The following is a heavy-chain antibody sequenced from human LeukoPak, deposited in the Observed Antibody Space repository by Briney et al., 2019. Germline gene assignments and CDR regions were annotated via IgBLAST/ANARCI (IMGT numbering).Heavy chain of an antibody. CDR2: INHSGST. V-gene: IGHV4-34*01. Sequence: SETLSLTCAVYGGSFSGYYWSWIRQPPGKGLEWIGEINHSGSTNYNPSLKSRVTISVDTSKNQFSLKVSSVTAADTAFYYCARVLTAAGLDFWGQGTLVTVSS. CDR3: ARVLTAAGLDF. D-gene: IGHD6-25*01. CDR1: GGSFSGYY. J-gene: IGHJ4*02.